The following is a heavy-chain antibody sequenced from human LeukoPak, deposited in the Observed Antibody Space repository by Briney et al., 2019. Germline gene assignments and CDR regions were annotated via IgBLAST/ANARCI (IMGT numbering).Heavy chain of an antibody. CDR1: GYTFTSYG. CDR2: ISGYNGNT. D-gene: IGHD6-19*01. CDR3: GRDVAVAGTLVDY. J-gene: IGHJ4*02. Sequence: ASVKVSCKASGYTFTSYGISWVRHRPGQGLEWMGWISGYNGNTNYAQKLQGRVTMTTDTSTSTAYMELRSLRSDDTAVYYCGRDVAVAGTLVDYWGQGTLVTVSS. V-gene: IGHV1-18*01.